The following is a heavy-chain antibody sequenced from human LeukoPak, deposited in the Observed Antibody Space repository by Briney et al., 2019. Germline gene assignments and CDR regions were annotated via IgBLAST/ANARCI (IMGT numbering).Heavy chain of an antibody. CDR3: AKDVGSSWYDWFDP. V-gene: IGHV3-48*03. CDR1: GFTFSSYE. D-gene: IGHD6-13*01. J-gene: IGHJ5*02. Sequence: GGSLRLSCAASGFTFSSYEMNWVRQAPGKGLEWVSYISSSGSTIYYADSVKGRFTISRDNAKNSLYLQMNSLRAEDTAVYYCAKDVGSSWYDWFDPWGQGTLVTVSS. CDR2: ISSSGSTI.